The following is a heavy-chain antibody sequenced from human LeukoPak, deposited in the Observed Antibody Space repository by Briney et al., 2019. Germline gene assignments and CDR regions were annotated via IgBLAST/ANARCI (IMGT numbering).Heavy chain of an antibody. J-gene: IGHJ6*04. V-gene: IGHV5-51*01. CDR1: GYSFTSYW. Sequence: GESLKISCKGSGYSFTSYWIGWVRQMPGKGLEWMGIIYPGDSDTRYSPSFQGQVTISADKSISTAYLQWSSLKASDTAVYYCARDYASTFYDYYGMDVWGKGTTVTVSS. D-gene: IGHD2-2*01. CDR3: ARDYASTFYDYYGMDV. CDR2: IYPGDSDT.